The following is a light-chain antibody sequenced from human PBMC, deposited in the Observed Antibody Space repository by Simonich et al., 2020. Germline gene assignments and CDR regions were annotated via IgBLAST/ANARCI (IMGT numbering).Light chain of an antibody. CDR2: DAS. CDR1: QSVSSSY. Sequence: EIVLTQSPGTLSLSPGEKATLSCRASQSVSSSYLAWYQQKPCLAPRLLIYDASSRATGIPDRVSGSGSGTDFTLTISRLEPEDFAVYYCQQYGSSHHTFGQGTKLEIK. V-gene: IGKV3D-20*01. CDR3: QQYGSSHHT. J-gene: IGKJ2*01.